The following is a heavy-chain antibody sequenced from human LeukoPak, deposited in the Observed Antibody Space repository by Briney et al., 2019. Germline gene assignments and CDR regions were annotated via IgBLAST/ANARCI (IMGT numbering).Heavy chain of an antibody. CDR3: QKYSSSSFDF. V-gene: IGHV3-49*03. CDR2: VRSKIYAETT. D-gene: IGHD6-6*01. Sequence: GGSLRLSCTGWGSTYGDYAISWFRQAPGKGLEWVSFVRSKIYAETTEYAASVKGRFTISRDDSKSIAYLQMNSLKTEDTAVYYCQKYSSSSFDFWGQGTLVTVSS. J-gene: IGHJ4*02. CDR1: GSTYGDYA.